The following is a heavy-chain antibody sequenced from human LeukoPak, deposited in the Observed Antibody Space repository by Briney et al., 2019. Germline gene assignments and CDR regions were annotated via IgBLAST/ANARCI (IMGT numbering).Heavy chain of an antibody. Sequence: GSLRLSCAASGFTFSNSAMNWVRQAPGKGLEWVSSINDVGSHIYYADSVKGRFTISRDNAKNSLYLQMNSLRAEDTAVYYCARYDYGDYYFDYWGLGTLVTVSS. CDR2: INDVGSHI. CDR3: ARYDYGDYYFDY. J-gene: IGHJ4*02. V-gene: IGHV3-21*01. CDR1: GFTFSNSA. D-gene: IGHD4-17*01.